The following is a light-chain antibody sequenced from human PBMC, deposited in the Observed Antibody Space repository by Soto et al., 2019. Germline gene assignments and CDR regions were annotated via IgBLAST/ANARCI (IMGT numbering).Light chain of an antibody. Sequence: IEMTQSPCTLSASPGERATLSCMASQSVRSNLAWYQQKPGQAPRLLIYAASTRASGIPAGLSGSGSGTEITLTISSLQSEDYAAYYCQQYYSWPPTFGEGTKVDIK. V-gene: IGKV3-15*01. CDR1: QSVRSN. CDR2: AAS. CDR3: QQYYSWPPT. J-gene: IGKJ1*01.